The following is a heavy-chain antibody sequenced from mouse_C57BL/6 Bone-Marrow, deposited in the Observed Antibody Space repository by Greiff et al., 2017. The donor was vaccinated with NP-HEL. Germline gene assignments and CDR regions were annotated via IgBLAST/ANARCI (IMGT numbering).Heavy chain of an antibody. V-gene: IGHV5-12*01. D-gene: IGHD2-5*01. CDR1: GFTFSDYY. CDR3: ARRYSNYGYYAMDY. CDR2: ICNGGGST. J-gene: IGHJ4*01. Sequence: EVQGVESGGGLVQPGGSLKLSCAASGFTFSDYYMYWVRQTPEKRLEWVAYICNGGGSTYYSDTVKGRFTIARDNAKNTLYLQMSRLKSEDTAMYYCARRYSNYGYYAMDYWGQGTSVTVSS.